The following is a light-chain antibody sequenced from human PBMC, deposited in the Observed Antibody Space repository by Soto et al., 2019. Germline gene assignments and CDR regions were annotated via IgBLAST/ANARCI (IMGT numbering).Light chain of an antibody. V-gene: IGKV2-30*01. CDR3: MQGSHWPWT. CDR1: QHLVYSDGDTY. CDR2: KVS. J-gene: IGKJ1*01. Sequence: DVVMTQSPLSLPVTLGQPASISCRSSQHLVYSDGDTYLTWFQQRPGQSPRRLIYKVSNRDSGVPDRFSGSGSGTDFTLKISRVEAEDVGIYHCMQGSHWPWTFGQGTKVEIK.